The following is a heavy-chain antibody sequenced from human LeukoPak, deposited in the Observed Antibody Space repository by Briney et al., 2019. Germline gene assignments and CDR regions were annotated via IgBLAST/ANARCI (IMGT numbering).Heavy chain of an antibody. CDR3: ATNPGGYGDAFDI. CDR1: GYTFTGYY. CDR2: FDPEDGET. J-gene: IGHJ3*02. D-gene: IGHD1-1*01. V-gene: IGHV1-24*01. Sequence: GASVKVSCKASGYTFTGYYMHWVRQAPGQGLEWMGGFDPEDGETIYAQKFQGRVTMTEDTSTDTAYMELSSLRSKDTAVYYCATNPGGYGDAFDIWGQGTMVTVSS.